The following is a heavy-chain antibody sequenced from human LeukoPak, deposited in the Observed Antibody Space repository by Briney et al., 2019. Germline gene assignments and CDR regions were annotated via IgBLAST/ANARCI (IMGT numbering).Heavy chain of an antibody. D-gene: IGHD3-10*01. CDR3: ARDMGNWFDP. Sequence: SETLSLTCAVYGGSFSGYYWSWIRQPPGKGLEWIGEINHSGSTNYNPSLKSRVTISVDTPKNQFSLKLSSVTAADTAVYYCARDMGNWFDPWGQGTLVTVSS. CDR2: INHSGST. J-gene: IGHJ5*02. V-gene: IGHV4-34*01. CDR1: GGSFSGYY.